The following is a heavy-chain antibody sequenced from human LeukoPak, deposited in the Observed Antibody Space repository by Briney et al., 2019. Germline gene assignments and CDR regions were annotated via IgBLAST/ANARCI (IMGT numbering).Heavy chain of an antibody. CDR3: ARRSSGWSLDY. CDR2: ISTSSSAI. V-gene: IGHV3-48*01. J-gene: IGHJ4*02. D-gene: IGHD6-19*01. Sequence: GGSLRLSCAASGFTFSSYSVNWVRQAPGKGLEWVSYISTSSSAIYYADSVKGRFTISRDNAKNSLYLQMNSLRAEDTALYYCARRSSGWSLDYWGQGTLVSVSS. CDR1: GFTFSSYS.